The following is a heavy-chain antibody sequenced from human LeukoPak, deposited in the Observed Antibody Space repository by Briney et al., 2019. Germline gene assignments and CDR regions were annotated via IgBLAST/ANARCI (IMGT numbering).Heavy chain of an antibody. CDR1: EFTFSNYA. CDR2: ISSNGGST. J-gene: IGHJ5*02. V-gene: IGHV3-64*01. CDR3: AREVADYDFWSGHSHSNNWFDP. Sequence: PGGSLRLSCAASEFTFSNYAMYWVRQAPGKGLEYVSGISSNGGSTYYANSVKGRFTISRDNSKNTRYLQMGSLRAEDMAVYYCAREVADYDFWSGHSHSNNWFDPWGQGTLVTVSS. D-gene: IGHD3-3*01.